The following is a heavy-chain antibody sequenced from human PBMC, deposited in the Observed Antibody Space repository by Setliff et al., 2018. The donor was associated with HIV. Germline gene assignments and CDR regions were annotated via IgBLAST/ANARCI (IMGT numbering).Heavy chain of an antibody. V-gene: IGHV4-61*09. D-gene: IGHD1-7*01. CDR2: IYSSGST. CDR1: GGSTSSGSYY. Sequence: SETLSLTCTVSGGSTSSGSYYWNWIRQPAGKGLEWIGHIYSSGSTNYNPSLKSRVTISVDTSKNQFSLKLSSVTAADTAVYYCARDRYTWNYGKNYMDVWGKGTTVTVSS. CDR3: ARDRYTWNYGKNYMDV. J-gene: IGHJ6*03.